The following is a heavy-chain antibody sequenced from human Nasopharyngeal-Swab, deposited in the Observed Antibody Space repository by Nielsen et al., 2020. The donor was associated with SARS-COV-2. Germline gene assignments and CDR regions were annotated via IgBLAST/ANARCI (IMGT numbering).Heavy chain of an antibody. CDR3: ARDREVSITIFGVVNDPYYYYGMDV. D-gene: IGHD3-3*01. J-gene: IGHJ6*02. CDR2: IWYDGSNK. V-gene: IGHV3-33*01. CDR1: GFTFSSYG. Sequence: GGSLRLSCAASGFTFSSYGMHWVRQAPGKGLEWVAVIWYDGSNKYYADSVKGRFTISRDNSKNTLYLQMNSLRAEDTAVYYCARDREVSITIFGVVNDPYYYYGMDVWGQGTTVTVSS.